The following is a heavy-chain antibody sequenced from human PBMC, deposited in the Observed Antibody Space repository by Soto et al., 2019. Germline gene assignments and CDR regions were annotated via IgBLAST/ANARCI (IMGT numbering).Heavy chain of an antibody. Sequence: PXGSLILSCVASGFAFNSYAMTWVRQAPGKGLEWVSTITNSGGSTYYADSVKGRFTISRDNSKNTLYMQMTTLTAEDTAIYYCTKEHDYGYYGWFDHWGQGTLVTVSS. CDR2: ITNSGGST. J-gene: IGHJ5*02. V-gene: IGHV3-23*01. CDR3: TKEHDYGYYGWFDH. CDR1: GFAFNSYA. D-gene: IGHD4-17*01.